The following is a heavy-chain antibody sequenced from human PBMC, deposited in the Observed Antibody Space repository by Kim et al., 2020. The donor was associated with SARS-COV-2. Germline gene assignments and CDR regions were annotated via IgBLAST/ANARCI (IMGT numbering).Heavy chain of an antibody. D-gene: IGHD1-26*01. J-gene: IGHJ4*02. CDR3: ARGRWELPY. V-gene: IGHV4-59*09. CDR2: GRT. Sequence: GRTKHDPSHKSRVTISVETSNNQVSLTLSSVTAADTAVYYCARGRWELPYWGQGTLVTVSS.